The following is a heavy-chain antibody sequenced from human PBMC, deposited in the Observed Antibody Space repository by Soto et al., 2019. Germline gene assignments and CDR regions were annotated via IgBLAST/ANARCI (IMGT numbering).Heavy chain of an antibody. V-gene: IGHV4-39*01. J-gene: IGHJ4*02. CDR2: IYYSGST. CDR3: AGFYKGSGSYPHDY. D-gene: IGHD3-10*01. CDR1: GGSISSSSYY. Sequence: SETLSLTCTVSGGSISSSSYYWGWIRQPPGKGLEWIGSIYYSGSTYYNPSLKSRVTISVDTSKNQFSLKLSSVTAADTAVYYCAGFYKGSGSYPHDYWGQGTLVTVSS.